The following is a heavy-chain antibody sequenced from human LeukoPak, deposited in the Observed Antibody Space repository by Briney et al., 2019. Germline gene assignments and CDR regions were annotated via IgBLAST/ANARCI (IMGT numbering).Heavy chain of an antibody. Sequence: PSETLSLTCIVSGGSISSSSYYWGWIRQPPGMGLEWIATIYYSGTIYYNPSLKSRVTISVDTSKNQFSLKLSSVTAADTAVYYCARLSRTGTTNFDIWGQGTMVTVSS. CDR1: GGSISSSSYY. CDR3: ARLSRTGTTNFDI. V-gene: IGHV4-39*01. J-gene: IGHJ3*02. D-gene: IGHD1-1*01. CDR2: IYYSGTI.